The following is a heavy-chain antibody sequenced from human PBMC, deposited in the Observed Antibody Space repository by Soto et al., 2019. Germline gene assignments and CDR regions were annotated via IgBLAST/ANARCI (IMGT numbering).Heavy chain of an antibody. CDR1: GFTFSSYW. J-gene: IGHJ4*02. Sequence: EVQLVESGGGLVQPGGSLRLSCAASGFTFSSYWMHWVRQAPGKGLVWVSRINSDGSSTSYADSVKGRFTSSRDNAKNTLYLQINRVRAEDTAVYYCVRTSLVVAAATREDYWGQGTLVTVSS. CDR2: INSDGSST. V-gene: IGHV3-74*01. CDR3: VRTSLVVAAATREDY. D-gene: IGHD2-15*01.